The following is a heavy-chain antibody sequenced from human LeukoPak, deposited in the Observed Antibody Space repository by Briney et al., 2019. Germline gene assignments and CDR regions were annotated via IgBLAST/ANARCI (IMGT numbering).Heavy chain of an antibody. V-gene: IGHV3-21*06. CDR3: ATRGTVDSYEAFDI. D-gene: IGHD4-11*01. CDR1: GFTFRSFS. Sequence: PGGSLRLSCAASGFTFRSFSMTWVRQAPGKGLEWVAAISSTSNHRYHADSVKGRFSISRDNDKNSLFLQMNSLRAEDTALYYCATRGTVDSYEAFDIWGQGTMVTVSS. J-gene: IGHJ3*02. CDR2: ISSTSNHR.